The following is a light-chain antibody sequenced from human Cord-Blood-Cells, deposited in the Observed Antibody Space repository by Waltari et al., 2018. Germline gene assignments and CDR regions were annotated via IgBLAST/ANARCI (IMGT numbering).Light chain of an antibody. Sequence: VMTQSPDTLAVSRGERATINGKASPSVLYSSNNKNYLSWYQQKPGQPPKLLIYWASTRESGVPDRFSGSGSGTDFTLTISSLQAEDVAVYYCQQYYSTPYTFGQGTKLEIK. CDR2: WAS. J-gene: IGKJ2*01. V-gene: IGKV4-1*01. CDR3: QQYYSTPYT. CDR1: PSVLYSSNNKNY.